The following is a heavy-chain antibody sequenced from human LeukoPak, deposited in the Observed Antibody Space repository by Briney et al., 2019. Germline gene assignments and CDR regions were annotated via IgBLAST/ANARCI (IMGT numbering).Heavy chain of an antibody. D-gene: IGHD3-10*01. V-gene: IGHV3-73*01. Sequence: GGSLRLSCAASGFTFSGSAMHWVRQASGKGLEWVGRIRSKANSYATAYAASVKGRFTVSRDDSKNTAYLQMNSLKTEDTAVYYCTRVAPMVRDRTDYYYYYMDVWGKGTTVTVSS. CDR2: IRSKANSYAT. CDR1: GFTFSGSA. CDR3: TRVAPMVRDRTDYYYYYMDV. J-gene: IGHJ6*03.